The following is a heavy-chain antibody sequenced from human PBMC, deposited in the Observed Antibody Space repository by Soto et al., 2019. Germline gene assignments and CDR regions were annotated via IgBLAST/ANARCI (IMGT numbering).Heavy chain of an antibody. D-gene: IGHD1-1*01. CDR1: GFTFASSS. V-gene: IGHV1-58*01. J-gene: IGHJ4*02. Sequence: GASVKVSCKASGFTFASSSVQWVRQARGQRLEWIGWIVIGTGNTNYAQRFQGGVTFTRDMSTSTAYMELSSLRSEDTAVYYCAAVPGDFDSWGQGTLVTVSS. CDR3: AAVPGDFDS. CDR2: IVIGTGNT.